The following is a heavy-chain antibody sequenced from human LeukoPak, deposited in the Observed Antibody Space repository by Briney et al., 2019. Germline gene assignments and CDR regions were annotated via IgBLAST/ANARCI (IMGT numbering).Heavy chain of an antibody. CDR2: INHSGST. Sequence: KPSETLSLTCAVYGGSFSGYYRSWIRQPPGKELEWIGEINHSGSTNYNPSLKSRVTISVDTSKNQFSLKLSSVTAADTAVYYCAREDILTDGNWFDPWGQGTLVTVSS. D-gene: IGHD3-9*01. V-gene: IGHV4-34*01. J-gene: IGHJ5*02. CDR3: AREDILTDGNWFDP. CDR1: GGSFSGYY.